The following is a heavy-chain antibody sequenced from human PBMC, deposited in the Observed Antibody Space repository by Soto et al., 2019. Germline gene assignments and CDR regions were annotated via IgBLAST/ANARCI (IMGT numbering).Heavy chain of an antibody. V-gene: IGHV2-5*02. D-gene: IGHD1-26*01. Sequence: QITLRQSGPTRVRPTQPLTLTCNFSGFSLSSSGVGVGWYRQPPGKAPEWLVVIYWDDDKRYTPSLKSRLTITKDTAKTQVVLTLTNMDPVDTGKYYCAHRGLYSGSYWDGGYFDARGQGTPVAVSP. CDR3: AHRGLYSGSYWDGGYFDA. CDR2: IYWDDDK. J-gene: IGHJ4*02. CDR1: GFSLSSSGVG.